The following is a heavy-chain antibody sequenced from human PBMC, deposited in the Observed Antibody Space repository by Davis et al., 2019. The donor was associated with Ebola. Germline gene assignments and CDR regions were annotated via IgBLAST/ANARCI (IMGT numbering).Heavy chain of an antibody. J-gene: IGHJ6*04. CDR3: ARWPRELLRSHYYGMDV. CDR2: ISSSSSYI. D-gene: IGHD3-16*01. V-gene: IGHV3-21*01. Sequence: GGSLRLSCAASGFTFSSYSMNWVRQAPGKGLEWVSSISSSSSYIYYADSVKGRFTISRDNAKNSLYLQMNSLRAEDTAVYYCARWPRELLRSHYYGMDVWGKGTTVTVSS. CDR1: GFTFSSYS.